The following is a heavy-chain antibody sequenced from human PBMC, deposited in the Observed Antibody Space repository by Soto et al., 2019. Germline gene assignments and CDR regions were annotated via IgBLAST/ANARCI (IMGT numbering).Heavy chain of an antibody. Sequence: ASVKVSCKASGYTFTSYGISWVRQAPGQGLEWMGWISAYNGNTNYAQKLQGRVTMTTDTSTSTAYMELRSLRSDDTAVYYCARDWGDFTPFYYYYGMDVWGQGTTVTVSS. CDR1: GYTFTSYG. CDR3: ARDWGDFTPFYYYYGMDV. CDR2: ISAYNGNT. V-gene: IGHV1-18*04. D-gene: IGHD3-16*01. J-gene: IGHJ6*02.